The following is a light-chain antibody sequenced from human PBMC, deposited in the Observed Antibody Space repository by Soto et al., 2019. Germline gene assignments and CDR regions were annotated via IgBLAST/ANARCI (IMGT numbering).Light chain of an antibody. J-gene: IGKJ1*01. Sequence: EVVLTQSPDTLSLSPGDKATLSCRASQPITNNYLAWYQQRPGQAPRVLIYAASGRATGTLDRFTGSGSGTDFTLTISRLEPDDFAVYHCQQYGDLPWTFGQGTKVEI. CDR3: QQYGDLPWT. CDR1: QPITNNY. CDR2: AAS. V-gene: IGKV3-20*01.